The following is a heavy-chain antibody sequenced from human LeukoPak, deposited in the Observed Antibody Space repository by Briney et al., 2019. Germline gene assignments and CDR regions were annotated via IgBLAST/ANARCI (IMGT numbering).Heavy chain of an antibody. CDR3: ARGLPYYDYVWGSYRQPCYFDY. CDR2: INHSGST. D-gene: IGHD3-16*02. CDR1: GGSFSGYY. J-gene: IGHJ4*02. Sequence: PSETLSLTCAVYGGSFSGYYWSWIRQPPGKGLEWIGEINHSGSTNYNPSLKSRVTISVDTSKNQFSLKLSSVTAADTAVYYCARGLPYYDYVWGSYRQPCYFDYWGQGTLVTVSS. V-gene: IGHV4-34*01.